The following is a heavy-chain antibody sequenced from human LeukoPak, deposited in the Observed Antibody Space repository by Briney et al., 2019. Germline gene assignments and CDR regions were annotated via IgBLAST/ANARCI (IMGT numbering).Heavy chain of an antibody. V-gene: IGHV3-30-3*01. CDR2: MSYDGSNK. Sequence: GGSLRLSCAASGFTFSSYAMHWVRQAPGKGLEWVAAMSYDGSNKYYADSVKGRFTISRDNSKNTLYLQMNSLRAEDTAVYYCARASGDYWGQGTLVTVSS. CDR1: GFTFSSYA. J-gene: IGHJ4*02. CDR3: ARASGDY.